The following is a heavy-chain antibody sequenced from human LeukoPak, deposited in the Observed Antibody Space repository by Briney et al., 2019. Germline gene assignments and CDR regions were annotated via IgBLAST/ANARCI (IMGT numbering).Heavy chain of an antibody. Sequence: GGSLRLSCAASGFTFSSYAMSWVRQAPGKGLEWVSAISGSGGSTYYADSVKGRFTISRDNSKNTLYLQMNSLRAEDTAVYYCAKVLFPNEAAGTGLDCWGQGTLVTVSS. D-gene: IGHD6-13*01. J-gene: IGHJ4*02. CDR2: ISGSGGST. V-gene: IGHV3-23*01. CDR3: AKVLFPNEAAGTGLDC. CDR1: GFTFSSYA.